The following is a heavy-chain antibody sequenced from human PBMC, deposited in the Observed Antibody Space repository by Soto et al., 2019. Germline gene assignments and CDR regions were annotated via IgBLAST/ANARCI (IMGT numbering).Heavy chain of an antibody. CDR2: MNPNSGNT. CDR1: GYTFTSYD. Sequence: GASVKVSCKASGYTFTSYDINWVRQATGQGLEWMGWMNPNSGNTGYAQKFQGRVTMTRNTSISTAYMELSSLRSEDTAVYYCARGRRAAPKRPYGMDVWGQGTTVTVSS. D-gene: IGHD6-13*01. CDR3: ARGRRAAPKRPYGMDV. J-gene: IGHJ6*02. V-gene: IGHV1-8*01.